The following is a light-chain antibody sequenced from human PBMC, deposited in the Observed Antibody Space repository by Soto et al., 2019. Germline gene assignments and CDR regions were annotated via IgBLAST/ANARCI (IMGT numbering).Light chain of an antibody. CDR1: QGMNNW. V-gene: IGKV1-12*01. J-gene: IGKJ4*01. Sequence: DFQLTQSPSSVSASVGDRVTITCRASQGMNNWLAWYQQKPGKVPKLLIYAASSLQSGVPSRFRSSRTGTHFPHTLSSLHPEAFATYYCKQANSDPLFGGG. CDR2: AAS. CDR3: KQANSDPL.